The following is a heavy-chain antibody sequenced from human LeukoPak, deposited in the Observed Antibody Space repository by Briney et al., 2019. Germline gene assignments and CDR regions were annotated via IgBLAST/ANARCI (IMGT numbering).Heavy chain of an antibody. CDR3: AGDLGYCSGGSCAYFDY. J-gene: IGHJ4*02. Sequence: SETLSLTCTVSGGSISSYYWSWIRQPPGKGLEWIGYIYYSGSTNYNPSLKSRVTISVDTSKNQFSLKLSSVTAADTAVYYCAGDLGYCSGGSCAYFDYWGQGTLVTVSS. CDR2: IYYSGST. CDR1: GGSISSYY. D-gene: IGHD2-15*01. V-gene: IGHV4-59*01.